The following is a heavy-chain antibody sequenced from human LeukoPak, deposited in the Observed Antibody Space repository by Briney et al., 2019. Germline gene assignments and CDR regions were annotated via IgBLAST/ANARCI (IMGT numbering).Heavy chain of an antibody. Sequence: ASVKVSCKASGYIFTDYYMHWVRQAPGQGLEWMGWINPNSGGTNYPQKFQGRVTMTRDTSISTAYMELSSLTSDDTAAYYCARDTATTSGWEGLNWFDPWGQGTLVTVSS. J-gene: IGHJ5*02. CDR2: INPNSGGT. V-gene: IGHV1-2*02. D-gene: IGHD6-19*01. CDR3: ARDTATTSGWEGLNWFDP. CDR1: GYIFTDYY.